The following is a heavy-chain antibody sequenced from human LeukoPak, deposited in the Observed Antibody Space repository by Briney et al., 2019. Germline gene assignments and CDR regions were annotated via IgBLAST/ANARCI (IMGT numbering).Heavy chain of an antibody. V-gene: IGHV3-30*03. D-gene: IGHD3-3*01. CDR2: ISYDGSNK. J-gene: IGHJ4*02. Sequence: PGRSLRLSCAASGFTFSSYGMHWVRQAPGKGLEWVAVISYDGSNKYYADSVKGRFTISRDNSKNTLYLQMNSLRAEDTAVYYCARVGIRFLEWLPDLYYFDYWGQGTLVTVSS. CDR3: ARVGIRFLEWLPDLYYFDY. CDR1: GFTFSSYG.